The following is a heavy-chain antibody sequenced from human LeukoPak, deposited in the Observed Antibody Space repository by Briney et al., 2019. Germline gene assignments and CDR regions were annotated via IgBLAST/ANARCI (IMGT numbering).Heavy chain of an antibody. CDR1: GGSFSGYY. D-gene: IGHD6-13*01. Sequence: PSETLSLTCAVYGGSFSGYYWSWIRQPPGKGLEWIGEINHSGSTNYNPSLKSRVTISVDTSKNQFSLKLSSVTAADTAVYYCARHDIAAAGNDYWGQGTLVTVSS. CDR3: ARHDIAAAGNDY. CDR2: INHSGST. J-gene: IGHJ4*02. V-gene: IGHV4-34*01.